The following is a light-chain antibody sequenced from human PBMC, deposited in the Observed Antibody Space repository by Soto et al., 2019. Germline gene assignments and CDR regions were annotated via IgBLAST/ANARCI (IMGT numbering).Light chain of an antibody. CDR3: QQRSNWPIT. CDR2: DAS. V-gene: IGKV3-11*01. CDR1: RSVSSY. J-gene: IGKJ5*01. Sequence: LSPGEAATLSCRATRSVSSYLAWYQQKPGQAPRLLIYDASSRPTGIPARFSGSGSGTDFTLTISSLEPEDFALYYCQQRSNWPITFGQGTRLEIK.